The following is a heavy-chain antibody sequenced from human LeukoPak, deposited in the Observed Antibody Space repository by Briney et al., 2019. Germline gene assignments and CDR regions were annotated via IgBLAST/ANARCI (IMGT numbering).Heavy chain of an antibody. CDR2: ISGSGGST. CDR1: GFTFSSYA. J-gene: IGHJ4*02. CDR3: AKDHLLWPRGNWYYFDY. Sequence: GGSLRLSCAASGFTFSSYAMSWVRQAPGKGLEWVSAISGSGGSTYYADSVKGRFTISRDNSKNTLYLQMNSLRAADTAVYYCAKDHLLWPRGNWYYFDYWGQGTLVTVSS. D-gene: IGHD3-10*01. V-gene: IGHV3-23*01.